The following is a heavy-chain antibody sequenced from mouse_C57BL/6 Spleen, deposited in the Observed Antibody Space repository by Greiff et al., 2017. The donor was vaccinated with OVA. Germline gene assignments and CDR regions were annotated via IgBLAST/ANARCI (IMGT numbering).Heavy chain of an antibody. Sequence: DVKLQESGPGMVKPSQSLPLTCTVTGYSITSGYDWHWIRHFPGNKLEWMGYISYSGSTNYNPSLKSRISITHDTSKNHFFLKLNSVTTEDTATYYCARSGGSSSFAYWGQGTLVTVSA. CDR2: ISYSGST. CDR3: ARSGGSSSFAY. CDR1: GYSITSGYD. V-gene: IGHV3-1*01. J-gene: IGHJ3*01. D-gene: IGHD1-1*01.